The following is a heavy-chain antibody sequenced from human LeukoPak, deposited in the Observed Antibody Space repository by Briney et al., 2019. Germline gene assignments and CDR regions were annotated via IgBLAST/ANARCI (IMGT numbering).Heavy chain of an antibody. CDR2: IFHSGST. CDR3: AREMGSSGYYWLDY. V-gene: IGHV4-4*07. D-gene: IGHD3-22*01. CDR1: GGSISSYH. J-gene: IGHJ4*02. Sequence: PSETLSLTCRVSGGSISSYHWSWIRQPAGKELEWVGRIFHSGSTDYNPSLKSRVTISVDTSKNQFFLNMTSVNAADTAVYYCAREMGSSGYYWLDYWGRGTLVTVSS.